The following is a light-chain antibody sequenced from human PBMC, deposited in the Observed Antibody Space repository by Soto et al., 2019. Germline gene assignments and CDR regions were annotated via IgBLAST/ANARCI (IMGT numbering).Light chain of an antibody. CDR1: QSVLYSSNNKNY. CDR2: CAS. V-gene: IGKV4-1*01. J-gene: IGKJ1*01. Sequence: DIVMTQSPDSLAVSLGERPTINCKSSQSVLYSSNNKNYLAWYQQKPRQPPKLPIYCASTRESGVTDRFSGSGYGTDFTLTISRLQAEDVAVYYCQQYYSTPLAFGQGTKVEIK. CDR3: QQYYSTPLA.